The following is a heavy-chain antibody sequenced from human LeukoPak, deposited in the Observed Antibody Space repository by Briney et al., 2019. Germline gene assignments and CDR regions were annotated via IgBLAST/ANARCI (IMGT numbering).Heavy chain of an antibody. J-gene: IGHJ4*02. D-gene: IGHD1-26*01. CDR3: ARRSRGSYYGGKFDY. Sequence: SETLSLTCTVSGGSISTSNYYWGWIRQPPGKGLEWIGEINHSGSTNYNPSLKSRVTISVDTSKNQFSLKLSSVTAADTAVYYCARRSRGSYYGGKFDYWGQGTLVTVSS. CDR2: INHSGST. CDR1: GGSISTSNYY. V-gene: IGHV4-39*07.